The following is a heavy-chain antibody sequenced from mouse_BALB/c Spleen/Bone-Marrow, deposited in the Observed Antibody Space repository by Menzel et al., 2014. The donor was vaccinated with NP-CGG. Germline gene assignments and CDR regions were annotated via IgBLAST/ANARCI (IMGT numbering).Heavy chain of an antibody. CDR2: IDPFNGGT. V-gene: IGHV1S135*01. CDR3: AREDYGKGFAY. Sequence: EVQLQQSGPELVKPGASVKVSCKASGYAFTSYNMYWVKQSHGKSLEWIGHIDPFNGGTSYNQKFKGKATLTVDKSASTAYMHLNSLTSEDSAVYYCAREDYGKGFAYWGQGTLVTVSA. CDR1: GYAFTSYN. D-gene: IGHD2-1*01. J-gene: IGHJ3*01.